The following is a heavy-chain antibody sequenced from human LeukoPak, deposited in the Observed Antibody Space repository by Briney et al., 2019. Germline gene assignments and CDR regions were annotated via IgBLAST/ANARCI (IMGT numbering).Heavy chain of an antibody. J-gene: IGHJ4*02. D-gene: IGHD3-22*01. CDR2: IWNDGTNK. CDR3: AKGGSYYDSSGHDY. CDR1: GYTFTNYG. Sequence: SCKASGYTFTNYGFSWVRQAPGKGLEWVALIWNDGTNKYYADSVKGRFTISRDNSKNMVYLQMNSLRAEDTAVYYCAKGGSYYDSSGHDYWGQGTLVTVSS. V-gene: IGHV3-33*06.